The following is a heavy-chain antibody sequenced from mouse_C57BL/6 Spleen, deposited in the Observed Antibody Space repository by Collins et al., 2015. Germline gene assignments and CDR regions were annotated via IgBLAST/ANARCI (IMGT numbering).Heavy chain of an antibody. V-gene: IGHV1-64*01. CDR2: IHPNSGST. Sequence: QVQLQQPGAELVKPGASVKLSCKASGYTFTSYWMHWVKQRPGRGLEWIGMIHPNSGSTNYNEKFKSKATLTVDKSSSTAYMQLSSLTSEDSAVYYCARYYYGSSYYYAMDYWGQGTSVTVSS. CDR3: ARYYYGSSYYYAMDY. CDR1: GYTFTSYW. J-gene: IGHJ4*01. D-gene: IGHD1-1*01.